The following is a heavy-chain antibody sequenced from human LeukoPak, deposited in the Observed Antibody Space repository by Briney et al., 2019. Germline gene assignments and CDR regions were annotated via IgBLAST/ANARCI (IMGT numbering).Heavy chain of an antibody. CDR2: IYSGGST. CDR3: ARAVREYSSSWGHGGYYFDY. D-gene: IGHD6-13*01. V-gene: IGHV3-66*01. Sequence: GGSLRLSCAASGFTVSSNYMSWVRQAPGKGLEWVSVIYSGGSTYYADSVKGRFTISRDNSKNMLYLQMNSLRAEDTAVYYCARAVREYSSSWGHGGYYFDYWGQGTLVTVSS. CDR1: GFTVSSNY. J-gene: IGHJ4*02.